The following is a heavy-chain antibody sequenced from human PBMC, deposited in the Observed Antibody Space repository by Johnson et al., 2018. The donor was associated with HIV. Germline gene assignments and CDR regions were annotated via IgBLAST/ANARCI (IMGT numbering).Heavy chain of an antibody. CDR2: IRYDGSNK. Sequence: QVQLVESGGGVVQPGGSLRLSCAASGFTFSSYGMHWVRQAPGKGLEWVAFIRYDGSNKYYADSMKGRFTISRDNSKNTLYLQMNSLRAEDTAVYYCEKLRWAWGAAFDVWGQGTMVTVSS. V-gene: IGHV3-30*02. CDR1: GFTFSSYG. J-gene: IGHJ3*01. CDR3: EKLRWAWGAAFDV. D-gene: IGHD3-16*01.